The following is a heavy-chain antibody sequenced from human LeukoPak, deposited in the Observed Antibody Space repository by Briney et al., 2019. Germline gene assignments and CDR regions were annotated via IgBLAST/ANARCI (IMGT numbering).Heavy chain of an antibody. J-gene: IGHJ2*01. CDR1: GGSVSGYY. CDR2: ISHAGST. V-gene: IGHV4-34*01. CDR3: ASGMRWLPFDP. Sequence: SETLSLTCAVYGGSVSGYYWSWIRQPPGKGLEWIGEISHAGSTSYNPSLKSRVSISVDTSKNQFSLKLSSATAADTAVYYCASGMRWLPFDPWGRGTLVTVSS. D-gene: IGHD5-24*01.